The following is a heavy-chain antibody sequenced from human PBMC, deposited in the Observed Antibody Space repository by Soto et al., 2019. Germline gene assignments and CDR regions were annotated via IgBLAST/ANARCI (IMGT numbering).Heavy chain of an antibody. J-gene: IGHJ6*03. V-gene: IGHV4-59*01. CDR3: ARAPHYYYMDV. CDR2: IYNGGST. CDR1: GGSTSNFY. Sequence: QVQLQESGPGLVKPSETLSLTCTVSGGSTSNFYWSWIRQPPGKGLEWIGYIYNGGSTEYNASLRGRVTISVDSSKNQFSLKLRSVTAADTAVYYCARAPHYYYMDVWGKGTTVTVSS.